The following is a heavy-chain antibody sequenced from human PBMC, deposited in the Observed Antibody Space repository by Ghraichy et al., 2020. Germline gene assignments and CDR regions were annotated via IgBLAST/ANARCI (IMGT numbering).Heavy chain of an antibody. Sequence: SETLSLTCTVSGGSISSSSYYWGWIRQPPGKGLEWIGSIYYSGSTYYNPSLKSRVTISVDTSKNQFSLKLSSVTAADTAVYYCASPSPATIFGVVDLYYFDYWGQGTLVTVSS. CDR3: ASPSPATIFGVVDLYYFDY. D-gene: IGHD3-3*01. V-gene: IGHV4-39*01. J-gene: IGHJ4*02. CDR1: GGSISSSSYY. CDR2: IYYSGST.